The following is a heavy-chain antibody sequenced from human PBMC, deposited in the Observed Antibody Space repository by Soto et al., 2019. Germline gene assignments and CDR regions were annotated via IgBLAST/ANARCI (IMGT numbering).Heavy chain of an antibody. V-gene: IGHV4-39*01. CDR2: FSYSGII. J-gene: IGHJ4*02. D-gene: IGHD3-22*01. CDR1: GDSISSTGYF. CDR3: ARQSYDSSDYFDY. Sequence: SETLSLTCTVSGDSISSTGYFWGWIRQPPGKGLEWIGSFSYSGIIDYNPFLKSRVTISADTSRIHFSLKLISVTAADTAVYYCARQSYDSSDYFDYWGQGTLVTVSS.